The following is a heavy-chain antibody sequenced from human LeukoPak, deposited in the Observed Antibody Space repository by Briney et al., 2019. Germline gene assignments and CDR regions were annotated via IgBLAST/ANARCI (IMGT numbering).Heavy chain of an antibody. CDR2: IYPGDSDT. J-gene: IGHJ3*02. Sequence: GESLKISCEGSGYSFASYWIGWVRQMPGKGLEWMGIIYPGDSDTRYSPSFQGQVTISADKSISTAYLQWSSLKASDTAMYYCARQTDYGGSRQDAFDIWGQGTMVTVSS. D-gene: IGHD4-23*01. CDR1: GYSFASYW. V-gene: IGHV5-51*01. CDR3: ARQTDYGGSRQDAFDI.